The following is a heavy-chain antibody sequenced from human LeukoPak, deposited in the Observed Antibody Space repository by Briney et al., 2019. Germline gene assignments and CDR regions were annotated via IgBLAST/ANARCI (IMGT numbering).Heavy chain of an antibody. CDR3: ARAKYDSSGYYWFDP. D-gene: IGHD3-22*01. J-gene: IGHJ5*02. V-gene: IGHV1-18*01. CDR2: ISAYNGNT. Sequence: GASVKVSCKASGYTFTTYGISWVRQAPGQELEWMGWISAYNGNTNYAQKLQGRVTMTTDTSTSTAYMELRSLRSDDTAVYYCARAKYDSSGYYWFDPWGQGTLVTVSS. CDR1: GYTFTTYG.